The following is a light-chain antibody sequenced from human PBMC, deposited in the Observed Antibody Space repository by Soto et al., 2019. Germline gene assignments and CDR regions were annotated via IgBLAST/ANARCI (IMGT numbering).Light chain of an antibody. Sequence: IPLTQSPSSLSASVGDRVTITCRASQGISSYLAWYQQKPGKAPKLLIYAASTLQSGVPSRFSGSGSGTDFTLTISSLQPEDFATYYCQQLNSYRYTFGQGTKLEIK. CDR1: QGISSY. CDR3: QQLNSYRYT. V-gene: IGKV1-9*01. CDR2: AAS. J-gene: IGKJ2*01.